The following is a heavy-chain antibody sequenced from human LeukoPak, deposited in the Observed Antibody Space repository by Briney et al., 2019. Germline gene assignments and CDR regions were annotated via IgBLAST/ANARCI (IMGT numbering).Heavy chain of an antibody. CDR3: ASDRGITMIVVGLFDY. CDR2: ISAYNGNT. D-gene: IGHD3-22*01. V-gene: IGHV1-18*01. CDR1: GYTFTNYG. J-gene: IGHJ4*02. Sequence: GASVKLSFESAGYTFTNYGNTWVRQPPAQGLEWMGWISAYNGNTNYSQKLQGRVTMTTDTSTSTAYMELRRLRSGDTTVFRCASDRGITMIVVGLFDYWGQGNLVTVSS.